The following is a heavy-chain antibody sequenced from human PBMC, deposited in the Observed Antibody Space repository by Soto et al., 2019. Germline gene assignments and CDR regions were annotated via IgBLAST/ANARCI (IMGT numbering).Heavy chain of an antibody. CDR3: ARDSGSVYPKYYFDY. Sequence: GGSLRLSCAASGFTFSSYSMNWVRQAPGKGLEWVSSISSSSSYIYYADSVKGRFTISRDNAKNSLYLQMNSLRAEDTAVYYCARDSGSVYPKYYFDYWGQGTLVTVSS. D-gene: IGHD3-10*01. V-gene: IGHV3-21*01. CDR2: ISSSSSYI. J-gene: IGHJ4*02. CDR1: GFTFSSYS.